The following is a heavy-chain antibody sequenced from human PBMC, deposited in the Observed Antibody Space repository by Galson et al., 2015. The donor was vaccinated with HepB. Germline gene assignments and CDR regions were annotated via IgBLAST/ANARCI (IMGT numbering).Heavy chain of an antibody. CDR2: ISRSSSHI. J-gene: IGHJ6*02. CDR3: ASQQDYYYYYGMDV. CDR1: GFTFSSYS. V-gene: IGHV3-21*05. Sequence: SLRLSCAASGFTFSSYSMNWVRQAPGKGLEWVSYISRSSSHIYYANSVKGRFNISRDNAKNSLYLQMKSLRAEGTAVYYCASQQDYYYYYGMDVWGQGTTVTVSS.